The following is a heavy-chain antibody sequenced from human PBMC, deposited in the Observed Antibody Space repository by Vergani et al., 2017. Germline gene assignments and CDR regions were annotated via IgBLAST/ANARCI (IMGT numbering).Heavy chain of an antibody. D-gene: IGHD6-13*01. J-gene: IGHJ4*02. V-gene: IGHV3-73*01. CDR2: IRSKANSYAT. CDR3: TRQFSSWYDY. CDR1: GFTFSSYS. Sequence: EVQLVESGGGLVKPGGSLRLSCAASGFTFSSYSMNWVRQASGKGLEWVGRIRSKANSYATAYAASVKGRFTISRDDSKNTAYLQMNSLKTEDTAVYYCTRQFSSWYDYWGQGTLVTVSS.